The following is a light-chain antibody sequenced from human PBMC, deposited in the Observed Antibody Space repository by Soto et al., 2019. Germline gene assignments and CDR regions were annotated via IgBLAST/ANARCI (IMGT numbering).Light chain of an antibody. CDR1: ISDVGGYNY. J-gene: IGLJ2*01. Sequence: QSALTQPASVSGSPGQSITISCTGTISDVGGYNYVSWYQQHPGKAPKLMIYEVDSRPSGVSNRFSGSKSGNTASLTISGLQAEDEADYYCSSCTSGNTVVFGGGTHLTVL. CDR2: EVD. CDR3: SSCTSGNTVV. V-gene: IGLV2-14*01.